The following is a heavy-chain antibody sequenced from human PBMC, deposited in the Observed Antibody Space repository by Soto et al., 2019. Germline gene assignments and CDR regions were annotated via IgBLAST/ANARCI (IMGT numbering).Heavy chain of an antibody. CDR1: GGSLSSYY. CDR3: ARSLSGWLDAFDI. Sequence: SDTLSLTCTVAGGSLSSYYWSWIRQPPGKGLEWIGYIYYSGSTNHNPSLKSRVSISVDTSKNQFSLKLSSVTAADTAVYYRARSLSGWLDAFDICGQGTMVTV. CDR2: IYYSGST. D-gene: IGHD6-19*01. J-gene: IGHJ3*02. V-gene: IGHV4-59*01.